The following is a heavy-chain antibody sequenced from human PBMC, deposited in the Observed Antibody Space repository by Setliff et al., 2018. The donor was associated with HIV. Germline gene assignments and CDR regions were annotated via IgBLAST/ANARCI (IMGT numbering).Heavy chain of an antibody. CDR1: GGSISSYY. Sequence: SETLSLTCTVSGGSISSYYWSWIQQPPGKGLEWIGYIYYSGSTNYNPSLKSRVTTSVDTSKNQFSLKLSSVTAADTAVYYCARRNQPPDLAFDIWGQGTMVTVSS. CDR2: IYYSGST. V-gene: IGHV4-59*08. J-gene: IGHJ3*02. D-gene: IGHD2-2*01. CDR3: ARRNQPPDLAFDI.